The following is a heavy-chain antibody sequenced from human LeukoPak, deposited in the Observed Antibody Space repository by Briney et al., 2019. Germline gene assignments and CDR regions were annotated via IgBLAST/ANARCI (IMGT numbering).Heavy chain of an antibody. D-gene: IGHD2-15*01. Sequence: GSLRLSCAASGFSFSDYYMSWIRQAPGKGLEWIGEINHSGSTNYNPSLKSRVTISVDTSKNQFSLKLSSVTAADTAVYYCARCYGYYYYMDVWGKGTTVTVSS. J-gene: IGHJ6*03. CDR3: ARCYGYYYYMDV. V-gene: IGHV4-34*08. CDR2: INHSGST. CDR1: GFSFSDYY.